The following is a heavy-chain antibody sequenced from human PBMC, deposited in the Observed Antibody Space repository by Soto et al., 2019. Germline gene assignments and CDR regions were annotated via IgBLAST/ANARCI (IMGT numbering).Heavy chain of an antibody. J-gene: IGHJ5*02. Sequence: QLHLRESGPGLVKPSETLSLTCTVSGGSITSSSYYWGWIRQPPGKGLEWIGSIYYSGSTYYNPSLKSRVTISLDTSKNQSSLKLSSVTAADTAVYYCATQEVGGTYVYTFDPWGQGTLVTVSS. CDR1: GGSITSSSYY. CDR3: ATQEVGGTYVYTFDP. D-gene: IGHD1-26*01. CDR2: IYYSGST. V-gene: IGHV4-39*01.